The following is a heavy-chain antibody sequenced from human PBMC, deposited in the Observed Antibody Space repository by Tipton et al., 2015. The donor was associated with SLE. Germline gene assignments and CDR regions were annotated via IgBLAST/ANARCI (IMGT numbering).Heavy chain of an antibody. CDR1: GGSISSSSYY. CDR3: ARAGYSDVGGYCGPTDY. V-gene: IGHV4-39*07. J-gene: IGHJ4*02. Sequence: TLSLTCTVSGGSISSSSYYWGWIRQPPGKGLEWIGSVYHGGSTYYNPSLKSRVTISVDTSKNHFSLKLSSVTAADTAVYYCARAGYSDVGGYCGPTDYWGQGTLVTVSS. D-gene: IGHD3-22*01. CDR2: VYHGGST.